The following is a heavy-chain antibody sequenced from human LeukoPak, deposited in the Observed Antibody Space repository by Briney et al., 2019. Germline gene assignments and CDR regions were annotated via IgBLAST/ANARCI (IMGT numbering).Heavy chain of an antibody. CDR2: ISWNSGSI. V-gene: IGHV3-9*01. Sequence: PGGSLRLSCAASGFTFDDYAMHWVRQAPGKGLEWVSGISWNSGSIGYADSVKGRFTISRENAKNSLYLQMNSLRAEDTALYYCAKDKGSLRYYFDYWGQGTLVTVSS. J-gene: IGHJ4*02. CDR3: AKDKGSLRYYFDY. D-gene: IGHD2-15*01. CDR1: GFTFDDYA.